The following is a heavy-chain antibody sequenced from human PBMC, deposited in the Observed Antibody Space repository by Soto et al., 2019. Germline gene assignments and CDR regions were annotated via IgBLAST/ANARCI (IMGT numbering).Heavy chain of an antibody. D-gene: IGHD3-10*01. J-gene: IGHJ4*02. CDR1: GYTFTSYG. V-gene: IGHV1-18*01. CDR3: ARDQLWFGELTELH. CDR2: ISAYNGNT. Sequence: GASVKVSCKASGYTFTSYGISWVRQAPGQGLEWMGWISAYNGNTNYAQKLQGRVTMTTDTSTSTAYMELRSLRSDDTAVYYCARDQLWFGELTELHWGQGTLVTVSS.